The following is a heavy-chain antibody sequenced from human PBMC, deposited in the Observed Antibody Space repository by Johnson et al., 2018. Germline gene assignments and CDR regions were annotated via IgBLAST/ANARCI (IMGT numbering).Heavy chain of an antibody. J-gene: IGHJ3*02. Sequence: QVQLVQSVGDVVQPGRSLRLSCTASGFTFSNYAMHWVRQAPGKGLEWVSLIWYDGSNERYADSVKGRFTISRDNSKNTLYLQRNSLRAEDRAGYYCARGRDFCGSGLDALDMWCQGTMVTVSS. CDR1: GFTFSNYA. CDR2: IWYDGSNE. D-gene: IGHD3-10*01. V-gene: IGHV3-33*01. CDR3: ARGRDFCGSGLDALDM.